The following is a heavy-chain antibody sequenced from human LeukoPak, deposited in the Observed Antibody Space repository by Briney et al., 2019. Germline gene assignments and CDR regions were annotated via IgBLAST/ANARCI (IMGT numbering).Heavy chain of an antibody. Sequence: SETLSLTCTVSGGSISSHYWSWIRQPPGKGLEWIGYIYYSGSTNYNPSLKSRVTISVDTSKNQFSLKLSSVTAADTAAYYCARDATSDYYYYMDVWGKGTTVTVSS. J-gene: IGHJ6*03. CDR1: GGSISSHY. CDR3: ARDATSDYYYYMDV. V-gene: IGHV4-59*11. D-gene: IGHD2-15*01. CDR2: IYYSGST.